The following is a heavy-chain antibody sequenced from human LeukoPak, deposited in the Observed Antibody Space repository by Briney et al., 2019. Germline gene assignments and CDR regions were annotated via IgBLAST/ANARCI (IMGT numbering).Heavy chain of an antibody. J-gene: IGHJ4*02. CDR2: ITSSSTYI. CDR1: GFTFGTYT. CDR3: ARASSTVAPFDY. Sequence: GGSLRLSCVASGFTFGTYTMNWVRQAPGKGLEWVSSITSSSTYIYYVDSVKGRFTISRDNAKNSLYLQMNGLRAEDTAVYYCARASSTVAPFDYWGQGTLVTVSS. V-gene: IGHV3-21*01. D-gene: IGHD4-23*01.